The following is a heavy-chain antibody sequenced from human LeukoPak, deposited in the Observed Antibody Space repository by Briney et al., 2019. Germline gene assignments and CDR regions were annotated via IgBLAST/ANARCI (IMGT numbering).Heavy chain of an antibody. Sequence: GGSLRLSCAASGFTFDDYAMSWVRQAPGKGLEWVSCINCNGDSTGYVDSVKGRFTISRDNAKNSLYLQMNSLRDEATAVYSCASQRWGYCSSTSCPPEGWGEGTLVTVSS. CDR1: GFTFDDYA. V-gene: IGHV3-20*04. CDR3: ASQRWGYCSSTSCPPEG. J-gene: IGHJ4*02. CDR2: INCNGDST. D-gene: IGHD2-2*01.